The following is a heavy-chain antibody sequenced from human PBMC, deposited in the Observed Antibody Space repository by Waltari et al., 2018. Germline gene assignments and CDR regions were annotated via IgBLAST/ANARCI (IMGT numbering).Heavy chain of an antibody. CDR2: MHHSGTP. D-gene: IGHD6-25*01. Sequence: QVQLQESGPGLVKPSETLSLTCAVSGYSISSGYYWSWIRQPPGEGLEWIGCMHHSGTPYYNPSLKGRVTISVDTSKNQFSLKLSSVTAADTAVYYCARRVSTGWQYNYFDYWGQGTPVTVSS. CDR3: ARRVSTGWQYNYFDY. CDR1: GYSISSGYY. J-gene: IGHJ4*02. V-gene: IGHV4-38-2*01.